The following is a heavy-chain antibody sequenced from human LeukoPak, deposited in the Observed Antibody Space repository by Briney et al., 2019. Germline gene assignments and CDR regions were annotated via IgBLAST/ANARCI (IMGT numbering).Heavy chain of an antibody. CDR1: GFTFSNSA. D-gene: IGHD3-22*01. V-gene: IGHV3-66*04. J-gene: IGHJ4*02. CDR3: ARHTFTLSRPLDS. Sequence: GGSLRLSCAASGFTFSNSALSWVRQAPGQGLDWVSILYSGGSAFYSDSVKGRFSISRDNSRNTLFLQLNSLRVEDTAVYYCARHTFTLSRPLDSWGQGTLVTVS. CDR2: LYSGGSA.